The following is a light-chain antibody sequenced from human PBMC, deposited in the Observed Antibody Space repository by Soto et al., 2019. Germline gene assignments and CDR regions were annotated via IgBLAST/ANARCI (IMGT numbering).Light chain of an antibody. Sequence: DIVLTQSPGTLSLSPGDRATLSYRASQGLSDRLLAWYQQKPGQAPRLLFYGASSRSTGIPDRLSGRGSGTDFTLTISRLEPEDFAVYYCQQYETSSPTFGQGTKVDIK. CDR1: QGLSDRL. CDR2: GAS. V-gene: IGKV3-20*01. J-gene: IGKJ1*01. CDR3: QQYETSSPT.